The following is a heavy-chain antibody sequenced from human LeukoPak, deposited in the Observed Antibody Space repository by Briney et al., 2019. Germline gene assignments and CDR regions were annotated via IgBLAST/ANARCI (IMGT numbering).Heavy chain of an antibody. J-gene: IGHJ4*02. Sequence: PSETLSLTCTVSGGSISSYYWSWIRQPPGKGLEWIGYIYYSGSTNYNSSLKSRVTISVDTSKNQFSLKLSSVTAADTAVYYCARGGTYYYDSSGYYNYWGQGTLVTVSS. CDR1: GGSISSYY. D-gene: IGHD3-22*01. V-gene: IGHV4-59*01. CDR2: IYYSGST. CDR3: ARGGTYYYDSSGYYNY.